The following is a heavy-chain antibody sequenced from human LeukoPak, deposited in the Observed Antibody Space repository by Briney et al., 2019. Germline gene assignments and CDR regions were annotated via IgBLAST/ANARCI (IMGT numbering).Heavy chain of an antibody. V-gene: IGHV3-23*01. CDR1: GFTFSDYY. D-gene: IGHD5-12*01. J-gene: IGHJ4*02. Sequence: GGSLRLSCAGSGFTFSDYYMNWVRQALGQGLEWVSTISDPHSGSETHYADSVQGRFTISRDDSQNMVYLQMDSLRAEDTAVYYCTTRLRNHFDYWGQGTQVTVSS. CDR2: ISDPHSGSET. CDR3: TTRLRNHFDY.